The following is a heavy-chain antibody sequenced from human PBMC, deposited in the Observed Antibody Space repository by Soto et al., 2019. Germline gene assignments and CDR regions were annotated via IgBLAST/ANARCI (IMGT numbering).Heavy chain of an antibody. V-gene: IGHV1-69*01. D-gene: IGHD2-2*01. CDR1: GGTFSRHA. CDR2: IIPIFGTA. Sequence: QVQLVQSGAEVRKPGSSVKVSCKASGGTFSRHAISWVRQAPGQGLEWMGGIIPIFGTANYAQKFQGRVTITADESTGTAYMELGSLRSEDTAVYYCARAESGDCSSTSCYHYYYYYGMDVWGQGTTVTVSS. CDR3: ARAESGDCSSTSCYHYYYYYGMDV. J-gene: IGHJ6*02.